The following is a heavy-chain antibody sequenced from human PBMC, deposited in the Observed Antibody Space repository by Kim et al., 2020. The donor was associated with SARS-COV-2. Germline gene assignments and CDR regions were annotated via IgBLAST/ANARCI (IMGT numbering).Heavy chain of an antibody. J-gene: IGHJ4*02. D-gene: IGHD3-3*01. CDR2: ISYSGSA. CDR1: GGSISSRTYY. CDR3: TRSHGVY. Sequence: SETLSLTCIVSGGSISSRTYYWGRVRQPPGKGLVWIGMISYSGSAPYNPSLKGRVSISLDTSKNQFSLRLYPVTAADTAAYYCTRSHGVYWGQGTLVTVS. V-gene: IGHV4-39*01.